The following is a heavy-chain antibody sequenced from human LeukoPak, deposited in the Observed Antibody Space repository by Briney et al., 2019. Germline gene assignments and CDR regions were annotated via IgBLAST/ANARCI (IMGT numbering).Heavy chain of an antibody. CDR2: ISWNSGSI. Sequence: GGSLRLSCAASGFTFDDYAMHWVRQAPGKGLEWVSGISWNSGSIGYADSVKGRFTISRDNAKNSLYLQMNSLRAEDTALYYCAKASLDCSSTSCYFSHYYYYGMDVWGQGTTVTVSS. V-gene: IGHV3-9*01. CDR1: GFTFDDYA. D-gene: IGHD2-2*01. J-gene: IGHJ6*02. CDR3: AKASLDCSSTSCYFSHYYYYGMDV.